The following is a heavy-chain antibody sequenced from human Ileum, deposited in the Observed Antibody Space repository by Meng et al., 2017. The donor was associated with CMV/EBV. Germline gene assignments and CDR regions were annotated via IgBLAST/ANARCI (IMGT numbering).Heavy chain of an antibody. CDR2: MSSDGTKK. CDR1: GFAFSDFT. J-gene: IGHJ6*02. V-gene: IGHV3-30*04. CDR3: AKDLGKSTDDYYYYGMDV. D-gene: IGHD5/OR15-5a*01. Sequence: GESLKISCAASGFAFSDFTIHWVRQAPGKGLEWVALMSSDGTKKYYGDSVKGRFSVSRDNSKNTLYLQMNSLRAEDTAVYYCAKDLGKSTDDYYYYGMDVWGQGTTVTVSS.